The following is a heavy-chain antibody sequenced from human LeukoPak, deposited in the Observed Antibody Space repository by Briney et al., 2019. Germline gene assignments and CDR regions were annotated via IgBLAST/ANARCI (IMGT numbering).Heavy chain of an antibody. CDR3: AKDGGI. D-gene: IGHD3-3*01. CDR1: GFTFTTYA. V-gene: IGHV3-23*01. J-gene: IGHJ3*02. Sequence: GGSLRLSCAASGFTFTTYAMTWVRQAPGKGLEWVSAISGSGGTTYYADSVRGRFTISRDNSKNTLHLQMNSLRADDTAVYYCAKDGGIWGLGTMVTVSS. CDR2: ISGSGGTT.